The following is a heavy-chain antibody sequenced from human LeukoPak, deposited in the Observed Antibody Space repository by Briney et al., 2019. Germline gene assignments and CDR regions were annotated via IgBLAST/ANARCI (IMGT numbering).Heavy chain of an antibody. Sequence: GGSLRLSCAASGLTFTYYWMQWDRQAPGKGLVWVSRINTDGSTTNYADSVKGRFTISRDIAKNTLYLQMNSLTAVHAGVLYCDKTASYSGNDYGYFQYWGQGALVTVSS. V-gene: IGHV3-74*01. CDR3: DKTASYSGNDYGYFQY. D-gene: IGHD1-26*01. CDR1: GLTFTYYW. J-gene: IGHJ1*01. CDR2: INTDGSTT.